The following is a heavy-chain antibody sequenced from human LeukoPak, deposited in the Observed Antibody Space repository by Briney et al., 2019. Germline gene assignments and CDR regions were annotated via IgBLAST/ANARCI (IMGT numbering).Heavy chain of an antibody. V-gene: IGHV3-30-3*01. CDR3: ATGASTYYYETSGPF. D-gene: IGHD3-22*01. Sequence: PGRSLRLSCGASGFTFTSYAMHWVRQAPGKGPEWVTLISYDGTNKYYADSVKGRFTIFRDNSKNTLYLQMNSLRAEDTAVYYCATGASTYYYETSGPFWGQGTLVTVPS. CDR2: ISYDGTNK. CDR1: GFTFTSYA. J-gene: IGHJ4*02.